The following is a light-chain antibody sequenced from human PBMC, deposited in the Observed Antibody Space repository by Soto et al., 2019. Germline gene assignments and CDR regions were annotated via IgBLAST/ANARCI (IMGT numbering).Light chain of an antibody. Sequence: DIQMTQSPSSLSASVGDRVTVTCRASRTISSYLNWYQQKPGEATKLLIYMASNLQSGVPSRFSGSGSGTEFTLTINSLQTEDLATYFCQQSYTTPRTFGQGTKVEL. V-gene: IGKV1-39*01. J-gene: IGKJ1*01. CDR1: RTISSY. CDR2: MAS. CDR3: QQSYTTPRT.